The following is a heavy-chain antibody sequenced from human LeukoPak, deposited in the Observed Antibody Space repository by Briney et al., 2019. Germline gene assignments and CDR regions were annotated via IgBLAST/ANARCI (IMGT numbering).Heavy chain of an antibody. D-gene: IGHD6-19*01. CDR3: ARRASGYSSGWYFNWFDP. CDR1: GGSISSYY. J-gene: IGHJ5*02. Sequence: SETLPLTCTVSGGSISSYYWSWIRQPPGKGLEWIGYIYTSGSTNYNPSLKSRVTISVDTSKNQFSLKLSSVTAADTAVYYCARRASGYSSGWYFNWFDPWGQGTLVTVSS. CDR2: IYTSGST. V-gene: IGHV4-4*09.